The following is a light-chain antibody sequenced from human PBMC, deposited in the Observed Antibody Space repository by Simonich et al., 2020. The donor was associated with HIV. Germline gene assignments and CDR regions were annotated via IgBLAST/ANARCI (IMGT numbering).Light chain of an antibody. Sequence: DIQMTQLPSTLSASVGDRVTITCRASQSISSWLAWYQQKPGKAPKLLIYKASSLEGGVPSRFSGSGSGTDFTLTISSLEPEDFAVYYCQQRSNWPLTFGGGTKVEIK. CDR1: QSISSW. J-gene: IGKJ4*01. CDR2: KAS. CDR3: QQRSNWPLT. V-gene: IGKV1-5*03.